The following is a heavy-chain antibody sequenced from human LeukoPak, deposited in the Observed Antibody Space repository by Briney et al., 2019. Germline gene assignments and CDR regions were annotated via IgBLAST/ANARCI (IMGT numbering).Heavy chain of an antibody. Sequence: SQTLSLTCAISGDSVSTTSSIWNWLRQSPSRGLEWLGRTYYRSRWYNDYADSVKSRITISPDTSENHFSLQLNSVTPEDSAVYYCARRRHDNNGIYVWGQGTTVAVSS. D-gene: IGHD1-1*01. CDR2: TYYRSRWYN. CDR3: ARRRHDNNGIYV. V-gene: IGHV6-1*01. CDR1: GDSVSTTSSI. J-gene: IGHJ6*02.